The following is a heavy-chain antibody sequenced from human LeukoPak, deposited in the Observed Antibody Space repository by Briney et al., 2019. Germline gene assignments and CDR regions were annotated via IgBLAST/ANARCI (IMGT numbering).Heavy chain of an antibody. CDR3: AAKSSEESSSYSPFDY. V-gene: IGHV1-58*01. CDR1: GVTYTSSA. Sequence: ASVKVSFKASGVTYTSSAVQWVRQARGQPLEWIGWIVVGSGDTNYAQKFHERVTITRDMSTITTYMELSSLRSDDTAVYYCAAKSSEESSSYSPFDYWGQGTLVTVSS. D-gene: IGHD3-22*01. J-gene: IGHJ4*02. CDR2: IVVGSGDT.